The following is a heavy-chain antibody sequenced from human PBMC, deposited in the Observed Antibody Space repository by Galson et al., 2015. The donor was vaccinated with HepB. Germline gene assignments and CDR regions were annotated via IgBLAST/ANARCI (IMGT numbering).Heavy chain of an antibody. CDR1: GFTFSSYA. J-gene: IGHJ6*02. CDR3: VKTRRASGAYYYYGMDV. Sequence: SLRLSCAASGFTFSSYAMHWVRQAPGKGLEYVSAISSNGGSTYYADSVKGRFTISRDNSKNTLYLQMSSLRAEDTAVYYCVKTRRASGAYYYYGMDVWGQGTTVTVSS. CDR2: ISSNGGST. D-gene: IGHD3-10*01. V-gene: IGHV3-64D*06.